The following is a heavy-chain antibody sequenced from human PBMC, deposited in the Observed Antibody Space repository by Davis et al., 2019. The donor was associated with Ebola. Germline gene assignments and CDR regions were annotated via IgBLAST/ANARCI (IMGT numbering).Heavy chain of an antibody. CDR3: ARGEIQWPTFYLDH. CDR2: INTNTGNT. D-gene: IGHD5-12*01. J-gene: IGHJ4*02. CDR1: GYIFTHYV. V-gene: IGHV7-4-1*02. Sequence: AASVTVSCKTSGYIFTHYVINWVRQAPGQGLQWVGLINTNTGNTMYAQGFTGRFVFSVDTSVSTTYLQITSLQTEDTAVYYCARGEIQWPTFYLDHWGQGALVTVSS.